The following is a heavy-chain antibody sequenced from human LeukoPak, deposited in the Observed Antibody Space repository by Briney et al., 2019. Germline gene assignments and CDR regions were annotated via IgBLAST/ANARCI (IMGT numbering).Heavy chain of an antibody. J-gene: IGHJ3*02. CDR3: ARPFLEWSHDAFDI. CDR2: IYYSGST. D-gene: IGHD3-3*01. Sequence: SETLSLTCTVSGGSISSYHWSWIRQPPGKGLEWIGYIYYSGSTNYNPSLKSRVTISVDTSKNQFSLKLSSVTAADTAVYYCARPFLEWSHDAFDIWGQGTMVTVSS. V-gene: IGHV4-59*01. CDR1: GGSISSYH.